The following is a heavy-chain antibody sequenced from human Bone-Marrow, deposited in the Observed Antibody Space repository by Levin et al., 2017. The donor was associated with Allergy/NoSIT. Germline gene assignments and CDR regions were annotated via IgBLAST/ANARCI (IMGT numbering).Heavy chain of an antibody. CDR2: IWYDGSNK. V-gene: IGHV3-33*01. D-gene: IGHD3-22*01. Sequence: GGSLRLSCAASGFTFSSYGMHWVRQAPGKGLEWVAVIWYDGSNKYYADSVKGRFTISRDNSKNTLYLQMNSLRAEDTAVYYCARDEYYYDSSGYYAAFDIWGQGTMVTVSS. J-gene: IGHJ3*02. CDR1: GFTFSSYG. CDR3: ARDEYYYDSSGYYAAFDI.